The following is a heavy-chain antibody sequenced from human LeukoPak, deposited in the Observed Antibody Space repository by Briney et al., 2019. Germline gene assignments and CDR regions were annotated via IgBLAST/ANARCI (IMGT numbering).Heavy chain of an antibody. J-gene: IGHJ3*02. V-gene: IGHV1-2*02. CDR3: AREPYYDSSGYYSEHAFDI. Sequence: GPSVKVSCTASGYTFTGYYMHWVRQAPGQGLEWMGWINPNIGGTNYAQKFQGRVTMTRDTSISTAYMELSRLRSEETAVYYCAREPYYDSSGYYSEHAFDIWGQGTMVTVSS. CDR1: GYTFTGYY. D-gene: IGHD3-22*01. CDR2: INPNIGGT.